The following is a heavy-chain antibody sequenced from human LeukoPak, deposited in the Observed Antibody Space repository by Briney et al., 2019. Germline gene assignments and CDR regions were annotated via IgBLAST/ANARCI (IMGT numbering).Heavy chain of an antibody. CDR2: IKSKTDGGTT. Sequence: GGSLRLSCAASGFTFNYAWMNWVRQAPGKGLEWVGPIKSKTDGGTTEDAAPVKGRFTISRDDSKNTLYLQMNSLKTEDTAVYYCATELWFGESRVDCSGQGTLVTVSS. CDR3: ATELWFGESRVDC. CDR1: GFTFNYAW. V-gene: IGHV3-15*01. J-gene: IGHJ4*02. D-gene: IGHD3-10*01.